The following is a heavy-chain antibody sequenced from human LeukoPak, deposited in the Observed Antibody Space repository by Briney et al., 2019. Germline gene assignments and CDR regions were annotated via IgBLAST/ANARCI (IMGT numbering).Heavy chain of an antibody. CDR2: INHSGTT. J-gene: IGHJ6*03. CDR1: GGSFSGYY. V-gene: IGHV4-34*01. CDR3: ATRPTPPYYYYYMDV. D-gene: IGHD4-23*01. Sequence: SETLSLTCAVYGGSFSGYYWNWIRQPPGRGLEWIGEINHSGTTNYNPSLKSRVTISIDTSKNQFSLKLSSVTSADTAVYYCATRPTPPYYYYYMDVWAKGTTVTVSS.